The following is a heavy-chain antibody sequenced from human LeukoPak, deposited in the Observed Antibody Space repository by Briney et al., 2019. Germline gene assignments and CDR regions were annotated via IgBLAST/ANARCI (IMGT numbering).Heavy chain of an antibody. V-gene: IGHV3-48*03. D-gene: IGHD3-22*01. CDR3: ARLGVDDSSGYPIDY. Sequence: PGGSLRLSCAASGFTFSSYEMNWVRQAPGKGLEWVSYISSSGSTIYYADSVKGRFTISRDNAKNSLYLQMNSLRAEDTAVYYCARLGVDDSSGYPIDYWGQGTLVTVSS. CDR2: ISSSGSTI. J-gene: IGHJ4*02. CDR1: GFTFSSYE.